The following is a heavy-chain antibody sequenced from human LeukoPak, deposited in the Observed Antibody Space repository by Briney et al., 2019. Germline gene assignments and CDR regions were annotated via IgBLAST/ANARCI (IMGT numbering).Heavy chain of an antibody. Sequence: GGSLRLSCAASGFTFSNAWMSWVRQAPGKGLEWIGRIKSKADGGTTDYAAPVKGRFTISRDNAKNSLFLQMNSLSVEDTAIYYCARGSPIVYGVPGEASSDYWGQGTLVTVSS. D-gene: IGHD4-17*01. CDR2: IKSKADGGTT. CDR3: ARGSPIVYGVPGEASSDY. J-gene: IGHJ4*02. CDR1: GFTFSNAW. V-gene: IGHV3-15*01.